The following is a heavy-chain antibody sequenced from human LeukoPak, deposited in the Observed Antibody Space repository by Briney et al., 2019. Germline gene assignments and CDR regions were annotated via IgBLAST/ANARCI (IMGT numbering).Heavy chain of an antibody. Sequence: GGSLRLSCAASGFTFSTYWIHWVRQAPGKGLVWVSRISSDGSSTTYADTVKGRCTISRDNAKNTLYLQMNSLRAEDTAVYSCAREGVATTSFDYWGQGTLVTVSS. CDR2: ISSDGSST. D-gene: IGHD5-12*01. V-gene: IGHV3-74*01. J-gene: IGHJ4*02. CDR1: GFTFSTYW. CDR3: AREGVATTSFDY.